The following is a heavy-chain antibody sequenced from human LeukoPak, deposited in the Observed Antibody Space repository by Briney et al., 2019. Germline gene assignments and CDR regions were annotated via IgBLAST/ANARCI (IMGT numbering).Heavy chain of an antibody. CDR2: IYYSGNT. CDR1: GVSISSSNSY. J-gene: IGHJ4*02. Sequence: SETLSLTCTVSGVSISSSNSYWGWIRQPPGKGLEWIGSIYYSGNTYYNASLKSQVSISIDTSKNQFSLRLTSVTAADTAVYYCARVVVGVNQRYFDYWGQGTLVTVSS. V-gene: IGHV4-39*01. D-gene: IGHD1-26*01. CDR3: ARVVVGVNQRYFDY.